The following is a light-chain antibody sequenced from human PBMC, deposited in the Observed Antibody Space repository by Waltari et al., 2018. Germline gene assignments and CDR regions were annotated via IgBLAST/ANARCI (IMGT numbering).Light chain of an antibody. Sequence: SYELTPPPSVSVSHGQTATINSSTDPLGEQYGCWYQQKPGQSPVLVIYQDSKRPSGIPERFSGSNSGNTATLTIRGTQPMDEADYYCQAWDSNTEDVFGGGTKLTVL. CDR3: QAWDSNTEDV. V-gene: IGLV3-1*01. J-gene: IGLJ2*01. CDR2: QDS. CDR1: PLGEQY.